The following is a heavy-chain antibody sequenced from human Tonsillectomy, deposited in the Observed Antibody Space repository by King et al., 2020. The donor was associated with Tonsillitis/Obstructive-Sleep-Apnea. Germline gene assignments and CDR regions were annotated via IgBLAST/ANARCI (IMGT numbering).Heavy chain of an antibody. CDR1: GYSFASYW. Sequence: PLVQSGAEVKEPGESLRISCKGSGYSFASYWINWVRQMPGKGLEWMGKIDPSDSYANYIPSFQGHVTFAVEKSTSTAHLQWGSRRASDNAMYYCARGGIGYDFAFDIWGQGTMVTVSS. V-gene: IGHV5-10-1*01. CDR2: IDPSDSYA. J-gene: IGHJ3*02. D-gene: IGHD5-12*01. CDR3: ARGGIGYDFAFDI.